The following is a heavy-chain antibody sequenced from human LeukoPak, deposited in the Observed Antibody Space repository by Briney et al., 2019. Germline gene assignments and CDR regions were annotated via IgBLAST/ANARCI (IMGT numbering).Heavy chain of an antibody. CDR3: AKDSKGYYDSSGFDY. CDR1: GFTFSSYA. Sequence: GGSLRLSCAASGFTFSSYAMSWVRQAPGKGLEWVSAISGSGGSTYYADPVKGRFTISRDNSKNTLYLQMNSLRAEDTAVYYCAKDSKGYYDSSGFDYWGQGTLVTVSS. D-gene: IGHD3-22*01. V-gene: IGHV3-23*01. J-gene: IGHJ4*02. CDR2: ISGSGGST.